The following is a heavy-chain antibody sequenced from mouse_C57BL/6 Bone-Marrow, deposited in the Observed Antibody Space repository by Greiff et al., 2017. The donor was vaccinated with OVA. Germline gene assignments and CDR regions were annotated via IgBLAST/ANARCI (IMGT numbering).Heavy chain of an antibody. CDR2: IHPNSGST. CDR3: ERSGCYGSSYGHY. J-gene: IGHJ2*01. CDR1: GYTFTSYW. D-gene: IGHD1-1*01. Sequence: QVQLQQPGAELVKPGASVKLSCKASGYTFTSYWMHWVKQRPGQGLEWIGMIHPNSGSTNYNEKFKSKATLTVDKSSSPAYMQLRSLTSEDSAVDYCERSGCYGSSYGHYWGQGTTLTVSS. V-gene: IGHV1-64*01.